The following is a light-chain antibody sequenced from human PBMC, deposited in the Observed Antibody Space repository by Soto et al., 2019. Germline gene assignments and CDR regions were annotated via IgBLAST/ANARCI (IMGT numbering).Light chain of an antibody. CDR1: QSISSW. CDR2: EAS. J-gene: IGKJ5*01. Sequence: DIVKNQCRATLSATVRDRVTITCRASQSISSWLTWYQQKPGKAPKLVIYEASNLESGVPSRFSCSGSGTEFTLTLGGLQPDDFATYYSQLFNSYPIGFGQATRLAIK. CDR3: QLFNSYPIG. V-gene: IGKV1-5*01.